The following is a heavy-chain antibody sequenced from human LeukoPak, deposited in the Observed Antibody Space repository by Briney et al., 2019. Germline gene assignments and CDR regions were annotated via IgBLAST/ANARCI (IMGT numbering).Heavy chain of an antibody. CDR2: IENRGYT. Sequence: PSQTLSLTCTVPGVSMSSRNSYCGWIRHPPGMGLEWVGTIENRGYTPYNPSPQGRFTISVYASRRPWSLTLSSVTATDTAVYYCARHTSGTMFSYWGQGSLATVSS. V-gene: IGHV4-39*01. CDR1: GVSMSSRNSY. CDR3: ARHTSGTMFSY. D-gene: IGHD1-1*01. J-gene: IGHJ1*01.